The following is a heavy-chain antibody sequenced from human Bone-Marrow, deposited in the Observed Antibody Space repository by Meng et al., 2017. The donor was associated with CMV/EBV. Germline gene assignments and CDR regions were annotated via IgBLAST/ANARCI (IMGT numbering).Heavy chain of an antibody. V-gene: IGHV1-69*10. Sequence: SVKVSCKASGGTLSSYAISWVRQAPGQGLEWMGGIITILGIADYAQKFQGRVTITADKSTRTAYMKLSSLRSEDTCVYYSDREVDIGYYFDYWGQGTLVTVSS. CDR2: IITILGIA. CDR1: GGTLSSYA. CDR3: DREVDIGYYFDY. J-gene: IGHJ4*02. D-gene: IGHD5-12*01.